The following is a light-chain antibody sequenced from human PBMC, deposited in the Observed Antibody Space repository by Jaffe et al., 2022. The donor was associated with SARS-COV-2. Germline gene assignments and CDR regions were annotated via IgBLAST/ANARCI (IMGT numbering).Light chain of an antibody. CDR3: QQYHNWPLS. V-gene: IGKV3-15*01. CDR1: QSVSSN. CDR2: GAS. J-gene: IGKJ4*01. Sequence: EIVMTQSPATLSVSPGERATLSCRASQSVSSNLAWYQETPGQAPRLLIYGASTRATGIPARVSGSGSGTEFTLTISSLQSEDFAVYYCQQYHNWPLSFGGGTKVEIK.